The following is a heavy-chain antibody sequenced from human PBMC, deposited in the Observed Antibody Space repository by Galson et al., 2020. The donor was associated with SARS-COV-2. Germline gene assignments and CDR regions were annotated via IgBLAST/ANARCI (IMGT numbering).Heavy chain of an antibody. CDR2: ISTSGSTI. CDR3: ARDGWTTVDQNRYYEGMDV. CDR1: GFTFSDYY. J-gene: IGHJ6*02. Sequence: GGSLRLSCAASGFTFSDYYMSWIRQAPGKGLEWVSYISTSGSTIYYADSVQGRFTLSRDNAKNSLYLQMNSLRAEDTAVYYCARDGWTTVDQNRYYEGMDVWGQGPTVTVSS. D-gene: IGHD4-4*01. V-gene: IGHV3-11*01.